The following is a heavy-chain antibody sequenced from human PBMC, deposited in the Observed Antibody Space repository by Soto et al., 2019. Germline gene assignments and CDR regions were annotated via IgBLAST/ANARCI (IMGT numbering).Heavy chain of an antibody. CDR2: ISPYNGNT. J-gene: IGHJ2*01. Sequence: QVQLVQSGDEVKKPGASVKVSCKASGYTFTNYGISWVRQAPGQGLEGMGWISPYNGNTKYPQKLQGRVTMTTDTSTRTSYMELRRLRSHDTAVYFCARDGDRCTSTRCSPWPDTHFDLWGRGTLVTVSS. CDR1: GYTFTNYG. V-gene: IGHV1-18*01. CDR3: ARDGDRCTSTRCSPWPDTHFDL. D-gene: IGHD2-2*01.